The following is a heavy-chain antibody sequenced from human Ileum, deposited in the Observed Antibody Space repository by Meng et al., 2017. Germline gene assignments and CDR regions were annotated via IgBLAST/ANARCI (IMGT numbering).Heavy chain of an antibody. Sequence: QVGSALVKRFGTPSLPYAGYVRVLRGCYWSWIRQPPEKSLEWVGEIHHRGSTNYNPSLKSRVTTSVDTSKNQFSLKLTSVTAADTAVYYCARGAWLVRGVIISSFDYWGQGALVTVSS. CDR2: IHHRGST. CDR3: ARGAWLVRGVIISSFDY. D-gene: IGHD3-10*01. V-gene: IGHV4-34*01. J-gene: IGHJ4*02. CDR1: VRVLRGCY.